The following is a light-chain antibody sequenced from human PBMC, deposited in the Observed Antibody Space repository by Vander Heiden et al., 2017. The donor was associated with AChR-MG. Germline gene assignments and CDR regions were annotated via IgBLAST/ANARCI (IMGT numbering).Light chain of an antibody. Sequence: DIQMTQSPSSLSASVGDRVTITCRASQSISSYLNWYQQKPGKAPKLLIYAASSSQSGVPSRFSGSGSGTDFTLTISSRQPEDFATYYCQQSYSTLTWTFGQGTKVEIK. V-gene: IGKV1-39*01. CDR3: QQSYSTLTWT. CDR1: QSISSY. CDR2: AAS. J-gene: IGKJ1*01.